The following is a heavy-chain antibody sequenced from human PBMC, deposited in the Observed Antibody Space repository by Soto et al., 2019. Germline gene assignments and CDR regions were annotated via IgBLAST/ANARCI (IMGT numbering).Heavy chain of an antibody. CDR1: GGSISSYY. Sequence: SETLSLTCTVSGGSISSYYWSWIRQPPGKGLEWIGYIYYSGSTNYNPSLKSRVTISVDTSKNQFSLKLSSVTAADTAVYYCARQRSIAARPFDYWGQGTLVTVSS. CDR3: ARQRSIAARPFDY. J-gene: IGHJ4*02. CDR2: IYYSGST. V-gene: IGHV4-59*08. D-gene: IGHD6-6*01.